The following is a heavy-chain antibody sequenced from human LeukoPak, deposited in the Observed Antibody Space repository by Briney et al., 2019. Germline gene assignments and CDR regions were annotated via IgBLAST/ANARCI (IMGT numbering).Heavy chain of an antibody. Sequence: GGSLRLSCAASGFTFSSYGMSWVRQAPGKGLEWVSGISGSGGNTYYADSVKGRFSISRDNSKNTLYLQMNSLRAEDTAVYYCAKAGPGYDFWSGYYFDYWGQGTLVTVSS. CDR1: GFTFSSYG. D-gene: IGHD3-3*01. V-gene: IGHV3-23*01. CDR3: AKAGPGYDFWSGYYFDY. J-gene: IGHJ4*02. CDR2: ISGSGGNT.